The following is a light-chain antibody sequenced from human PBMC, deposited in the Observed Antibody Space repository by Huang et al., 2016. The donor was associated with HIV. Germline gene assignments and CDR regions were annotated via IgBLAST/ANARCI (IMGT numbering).Light chain of an antibody. Sequence: DIQMTQSPSSLSASVGDRVTITCRARQSISNYLNWYQQKPGKAPKLLIYAASSWQSGVPSRFSGSGSGTDFTLTISSLQPEDFATYYCQQSSSTRLTFGGGTKVEIK. J-gene: IGKJ4*01. CDR1: QSISNY. CDR2: AAS. V-gene: IGKV1-39*01. CDR3: QQSSSTRLT.